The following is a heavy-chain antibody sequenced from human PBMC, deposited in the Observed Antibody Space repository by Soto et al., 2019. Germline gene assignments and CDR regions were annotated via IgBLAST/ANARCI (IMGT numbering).Heavy chain of an antibody. D-gene: IGHD3-16*02. CDR1: GGSISSSNW. Sequence: PSETLSLTCAVSGGSISSSNWWSWLRQPPGKGLEWIGEIYHSGSTNYSPSLKSRVTISVDKSKNQFSLKLSSVTAADTAVYYCARVKEVLYDYVWGSYRLFDYWGQGTLVTVAS. V-gene: IGHV4-4*02. J-gene: IGHJ4*02. CDR2: IYHSGST. CDR3: ARVKEVLYDYVWGSYRLFDY.